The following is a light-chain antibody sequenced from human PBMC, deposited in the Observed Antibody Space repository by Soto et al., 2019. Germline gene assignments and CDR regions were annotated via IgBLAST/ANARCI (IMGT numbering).Light chain of an antibody. V-gene: IGLV2-14*01. J-gene: IGLJ3*02. CDR3: YSYTTINTQV. CDR1: SSDVGAYKY. CDR2: EVN. Sequence: QSALTQPASVSGSPGQSITISCTGTSSDVGAYKYVSWYQQHPGKAPKLIIYEVNKRPSGVSNRFSGSKSGNTASLTISGLQAEDDADYYCYSYTTINTQVFPGGTQLTVL.